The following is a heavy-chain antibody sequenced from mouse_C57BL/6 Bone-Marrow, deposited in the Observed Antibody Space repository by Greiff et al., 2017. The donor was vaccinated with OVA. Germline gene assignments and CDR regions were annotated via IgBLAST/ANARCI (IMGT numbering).Heavy chain of an antibody. Sequence: EVQLQQSGTVLARPGASVKMSCKTSGYTFTSYWMHWVKQRTGQGLEWIGAIYPGNSDTSYNQKFKGKAKLTAVPSASTAYMELSSLTNEDSAVYYCTRNEEDYYGSSTYLDYWGQGTTLTVSS. J-gene: IGHJ2*01. CDR1: GYTFTSYW. CDR3: TRNEEDYYGSSTYLDY. D-gene: IGHD1-1*01. V-gene: IGHV1-5*01. CDR2: IYPGNSDT.